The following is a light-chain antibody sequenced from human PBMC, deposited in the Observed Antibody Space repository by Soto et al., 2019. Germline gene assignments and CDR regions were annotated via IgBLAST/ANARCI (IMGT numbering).Light chain of an antibody. CDR1: NSDVGGYNY. Sequence: QSVLTQPRSVSGSPGQSVTISCTGTNSDVGGYNYVSWYQQHPGKAPRLIIYDVSQRPSGVPDRVSGSKSGNTASLTISGLHAEDEDEYSCCSSSDPDIVVFGTGTKLTV. J-gene: IGLJ1*01. V-gene: IGLV2-11*01. CDR2: DVS. CDR3: CSSSDPDIVV.